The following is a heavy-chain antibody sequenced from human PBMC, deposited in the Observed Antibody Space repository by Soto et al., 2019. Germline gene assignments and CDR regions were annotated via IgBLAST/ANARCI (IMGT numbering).Heavy chain of an antibody. Sequence: PGGSLRLSCSASGFTFSSYDIHWVRQAPGKGLEYVSSISSDGSTYYAVSVKGRFTISRDNSRNTLYLRMSSLRAEDTAVYYCVKPTGYYYDSTTHYSVWGQGTLVTVSS. V-gene: IGHV3-64D*06. CDR3: VKPTGYYYDSTTHYSV. D-gene: IGHD3-22*01. CDR2: ISSDGST. CDR1: GFTFSSYD. J-gene: IGHJ4*02.